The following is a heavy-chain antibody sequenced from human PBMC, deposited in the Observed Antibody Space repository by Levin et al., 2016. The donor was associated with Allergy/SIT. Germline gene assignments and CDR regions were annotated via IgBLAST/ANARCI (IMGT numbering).Heavy chain of an antibody. Sequence: ASVKVSCKASGYTFTGYFMHWVRQAPGQGLEWMGWINPNSGATNYAQKFQGRVTMTRDTSISTAYMELSRLRSDDTAVYYCARGSDNSGYRVREFDYWGQGTLVTVSS. CDR2: INPNSGAT. J-gene: IGHJ4*01. CDR1: GYTFTGYF. D-gene: IGHD3-22*01. CDR3: ARGSDNSGYRVREFDY. V-gene: IGHV1-2*02.